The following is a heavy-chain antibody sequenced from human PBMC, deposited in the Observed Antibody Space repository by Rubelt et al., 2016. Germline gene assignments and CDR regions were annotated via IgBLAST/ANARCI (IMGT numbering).Heavy chain of an antibody. Sequence: GLVKPSQTLSLTCTVSGGSISSGDYYWTWIRQLPGKGLEWIGYINYSGSTYYNPSLKSRVTISVDTSKNQFSLKLSSVTAAATAVYYCARVPSSICAFDIWGQGTMVTVSS. CDR1: GGSISSGDYY. CDR3: ARVPSSICAFDI. CDR2: INYSGST. J-gene: IGHJ3*02. V-gene: IGHV4-31*03. D-gene: IGHD5/OR15-5a*01.